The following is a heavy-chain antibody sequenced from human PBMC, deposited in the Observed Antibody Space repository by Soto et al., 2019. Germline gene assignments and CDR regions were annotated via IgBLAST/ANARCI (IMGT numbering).Heavy chain of an antibody. CDR3: ARGRPFLRGGLAWGMDV. CDR1: GYTFIDYF. CDR2: INPNSGET. J-gene: IGHJ6*02. V-gene: IGHV1-2*02. Sequence: GASVKVSCKASGYTFIDYFIHWLRQAPGQGLEWMGWINPNSGETKFAQTFQGRVTMTRDTSTSTAYLELNRLRSDDTAMYYCARGRPFLRGGLAWGMDVWGQGTTVTVSS. D-gene: IGHD7-27*01.